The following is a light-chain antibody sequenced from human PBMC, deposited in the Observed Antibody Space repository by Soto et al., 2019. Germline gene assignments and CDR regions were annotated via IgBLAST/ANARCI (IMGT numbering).Light chain of an antibody. J-gene: IGKJ5*01. CDR3: QKYSSVIT. Sequence: DIQITQSPSSLSASVGDRVTITCRASQGISSYLAWYQQKLGKVPKLLISAASTLQSGVPSRFSCSGSGTDFTLTISSLQPEDVATYYCQKYSSVITFGQGTRLEIK. V-gene: IGKV1-27*01. CDR2: AAS. CDR1: QGISSY.